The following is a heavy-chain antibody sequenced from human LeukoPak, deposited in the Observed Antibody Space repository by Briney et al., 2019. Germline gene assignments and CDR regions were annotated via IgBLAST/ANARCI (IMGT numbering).Heavy chain of an antibody. CDR1: GFTFSASA. CDR3: VRPIDNGSGSYYFDY. D-gene: IGHD3-10*01. V-gene: IGHV3-30*04. CDR2: ISYDGSNE. Sequence: PGGSLRLSCAASGFTFSASATNWVRQAPGKGLEWVAVISYDGSNEYYADSVKGRFTISRDNSKNTLYLQMSSLRAGDTAVYYCVRPIDNGSGSYYFDYWGQGTLVTVTS. J-gene: IGHJ4*02.